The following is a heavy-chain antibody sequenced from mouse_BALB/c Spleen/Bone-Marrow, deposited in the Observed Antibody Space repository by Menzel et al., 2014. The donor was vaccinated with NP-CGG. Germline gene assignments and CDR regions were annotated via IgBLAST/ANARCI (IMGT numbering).Heavy chain of an antibody. CDR2: ISSGGGST. CDR3: ARHKLGRWYVDV. D-gene: IGHD4-1*01. V-gene: IGHV5-12-1*01. Sequence: EVKLMESGGGLVKPGGSLKLSCAVSRFAFSSYDMSWVRQTPEKRLEWVAYISSGGGSTYYPDIVKGRFTISRDNAKNTLYLQMSSLKPEDTAMYYCARHKLGRWYVDVWGAGTTVTVSS. J-gene: IGHJ1*01. CDR1: RFAFSSYD.